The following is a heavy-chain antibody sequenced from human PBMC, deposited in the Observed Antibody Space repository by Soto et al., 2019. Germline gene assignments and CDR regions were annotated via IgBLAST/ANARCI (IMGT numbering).Heavy chain of an antibody. J-gene: IGHJ4*02. V-gene: IGHV4-59*01. CDR2: IYYSGST. CDR3: ARTSGGTPYSESSGPIRI. CDR1: GGSLSNYY. Sequence: SETLSLTCTVSGGSLSNYYWSWIRQPPGKGLEWIGYIYYSGSTNYNPSLKSRVTISVDTSKNQFSLKLSSVTAADTAVYYCARTSGGTPYSESSGPIRIWGPGILVTVSS. D-gene: IGHD3-22*01.